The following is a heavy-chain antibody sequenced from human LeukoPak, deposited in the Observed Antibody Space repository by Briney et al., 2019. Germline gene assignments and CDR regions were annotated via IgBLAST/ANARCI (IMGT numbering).Heavy chain of an antibody. CDR2: ISSSSSYI. V-gene: IGHV3-21*01. D-gene: IGHD3-10*01. J-gene: IGHJ4*02. Sequence: GGSLRLSCAASGFTFSSYSMNWVRQAPGKGLEWVSSISSSSSYIYYADSVKGRFTISRDNAKKTLFLQMNTLRAEDTAVYYCARPIGYAGTGSYYGYWGQGTLVTVSS. CDR1: GFTFSSYS. CDR3: ARPIGYAGTGSYYGY.